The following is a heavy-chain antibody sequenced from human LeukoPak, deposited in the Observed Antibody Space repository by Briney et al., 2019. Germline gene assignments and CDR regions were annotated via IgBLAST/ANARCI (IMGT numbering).Heavy chain of an antibody. V-gene: IGHV1-2*02. Sequence: ASVKVSCKASGYTFTGYYMHWVRQAPGQGLEWMGWINPNSGGTNYAQKFQGRVTITADKSTSTAYMELSSLRSEDTAVYYCAKEITVSAAGSNWFDPWGQGTLVTVSS. CDR2: INPNSGGT. CDR3: AKEITVSAAGSNWFDP. J-gene: IGHJ5*02. CDR1: GYTFTGYY. D-gene: IGHD6-13*01.